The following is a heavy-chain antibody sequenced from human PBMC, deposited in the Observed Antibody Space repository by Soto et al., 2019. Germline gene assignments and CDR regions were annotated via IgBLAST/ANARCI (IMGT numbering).Heavy chain of an antibody. D-gene: IGHD4-17*01. J-gene: IGHJ2*01. Sequence: EVQLLESGGGLVQPGGSLRLSCAASGFTFSSYAMSWVRQAPGKGLEWVSAISGSGDSTYYADSVKGRFTISRDNSKNTQYLQMNGLSAEDTAVYYCAKRTVGWYFDLWGRGTLVTVSS. CDR1: GFTFSSYA. CDR3: AKRTVGWYFDL. V-gene: IGHV3-23*01. CDR2: ISGSGDST.